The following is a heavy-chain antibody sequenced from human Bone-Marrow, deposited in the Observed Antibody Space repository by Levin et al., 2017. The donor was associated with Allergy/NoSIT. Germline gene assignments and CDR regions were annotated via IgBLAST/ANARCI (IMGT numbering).Heavy chain of an antibody. CDR2: IRGGDGRT. D-gene: IGHD1-14*01. J-gene: IGHJ4*02. Sequence: GGSLRLSCAASGLTFSSYAMTWVRQAPGKGLEWVSTIRGGDGRTYYADSVWGRFTISRDNSKNTLYLQMNRLRAEDTAVYFCAKDPTEGSYYFDYWGQGTLVTVSS. V-gene: IGHV3-23*01. CDR1: GLTFSSYA. CDR3: AKDPTEGSYYFDY.